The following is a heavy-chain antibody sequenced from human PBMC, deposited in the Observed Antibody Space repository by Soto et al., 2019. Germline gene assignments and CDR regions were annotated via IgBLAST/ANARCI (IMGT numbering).Heavy chain of an antibody. V-gene: IGHV4-59*01. CDR1: GGSISSYY. J-gene: IGHJ4*02. CDR3: ARRLYNWNAFDY. CDR2: IYYSGST. Sequence: SETLSLTCTVSGGSISSYYWSWIRQPPGKGLEWIGYIYYSGSTNYNPSLKSRVTISVDTSKNQFSLKLSSVTAADTAVYYCARRLYNWNAFDYWGQGTLVT. D-gene: IGHD1-20*01.